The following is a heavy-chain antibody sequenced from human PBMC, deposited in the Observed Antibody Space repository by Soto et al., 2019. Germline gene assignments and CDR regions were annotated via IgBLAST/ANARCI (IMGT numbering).Heavy chain of an antibody. CDR3: ARVGHVVVVTAALDY. V-gene: IGHV1-46*01. CDR1: GDTFTDYY. D-gene: IGHD2-21*02. J-gene: IGHJ4*02. Sequence: QVQLVQSGAEVKKPGASVKVSCKASGDTFTDYYIHWVRQAPGQGLEWMGTVNPSGGHTTYAQHFLGRMTMTRDTSTSTLYMELASLTSEDTAIYFCARVGHVVVVTAALDYWGQGTLVTVSS. CDR2: VNPSGGHT.